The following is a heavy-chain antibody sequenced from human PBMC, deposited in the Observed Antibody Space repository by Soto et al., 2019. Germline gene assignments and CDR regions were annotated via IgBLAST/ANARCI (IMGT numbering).Heavy chain of an antibody. CDR2: IYSDGST. D-gene: IGHD1-7*01. CDR1: GFTVSSRF. Sequence: GGSLRLSCAATGFTVSSRFMSWVRQAPGKGLEWMSVIYSDGSTYYADSVRGRFIISRDNSKNTLYLQMNSLRAEDTAVYYCARDLGLTGTTVEDYWGQGTLVTVS. V-gene: IGHV3-66*01. CDR3: ARDLGLTGTTVEDY. J-gene: IGHJ4*02.